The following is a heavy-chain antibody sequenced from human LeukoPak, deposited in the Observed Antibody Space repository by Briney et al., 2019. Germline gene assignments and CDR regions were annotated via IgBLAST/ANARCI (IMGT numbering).Heavy chain of an antibody. CDR1: GGSISSYY. CDR2: IYTSGST. D-gene: IGHD3-22*01. V-gene: IGHV4-4*07. Sequence: SETLSLTCTVSGGSISSYYWSWIRRPAGKGLEWIGRIYTSGSTNYNPSLKSRVTMSVDTSKNQFSLKLSSVTAADTAVYYCARGVAYYYDSSGYEVFDYWGQGTLVTVSS. J-gene: IGHJ4*02. CDR3: ARGVAYYYDSSGYEVFDY.